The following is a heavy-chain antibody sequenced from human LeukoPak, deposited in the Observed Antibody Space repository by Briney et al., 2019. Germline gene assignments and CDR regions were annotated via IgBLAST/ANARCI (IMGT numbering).Heavy chain of an antibody. Sequence: QPGGSLRLSCAASGFTFSSYAMSWVRQAPGKGLEWVSGISGSGGSTYYADSVKGRFTISRDNSKNTLYLQMNSLRAEDTAVYYCAKIEAQFNRRNGLYYYYGMDVWGQGTTVTVSS. D-gene: IGHD1-14*01. CDR3: AKIEAQFNRRNGLYYYYGMDV. V-gene: IGHV3-23*01. CDR1: GFTFSSYA. CDR2: ISGSGGST. J-gene: IGHJ6*02.